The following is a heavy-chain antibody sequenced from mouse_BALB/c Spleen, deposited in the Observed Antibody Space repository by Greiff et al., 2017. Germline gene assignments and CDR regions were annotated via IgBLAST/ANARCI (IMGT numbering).Heavy chain of an antibody. J-gene: IGHJ4*01. V-gene: IGHV5-17*02. CDR3: ARPYGSSYNYYAMDY. CDR1: GFTFSSFG. Sequence: EVKVEESGGGLVQPGGSRKLSCAASGFTFSSFGMHWVRQAPEKGLEWVAYISSGSSTIYYADTVKGRFTISRDNPKNTLFLQMTSLRSEDTAMYYCARPYGSSYNYYAMDYWGQGTSVTVSS. CDR2: ISSGSSTI. D-gene: IGHD1-1*01.